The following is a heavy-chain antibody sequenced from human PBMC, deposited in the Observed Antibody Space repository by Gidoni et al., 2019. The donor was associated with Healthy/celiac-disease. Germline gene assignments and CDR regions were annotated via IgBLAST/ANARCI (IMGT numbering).Heavy chain of an antibody. V-gene: IGHV3-30-3*01. CDR2: ISYDGSNK. CDR1: GFPFSSYA. Sequence: QVQLVESGGGVVQPGRSLRLSCAASGFPFSSYAMHWVRQAPGKGLGWVAVISYDGSNKYYADSVKGRFTISRDNSKNTLYLQMNSLRAEDTAVYYCARTQREEVVVPAAVDYWGQGTLVTVSS. D-gene: IGHD2-2*01. CDR3: ARTQREEVVVPAAVDY. J-gene: IGHJ4*02.